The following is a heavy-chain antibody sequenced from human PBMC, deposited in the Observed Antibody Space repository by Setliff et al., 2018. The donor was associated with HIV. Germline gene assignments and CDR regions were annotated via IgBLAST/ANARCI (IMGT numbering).Heavy chain of an antibody. J-gene: IGHJ3*02. CDR3: ATGYGSGSFDAFDI. V-gene: IGHV2-5*02. CDR2: IYWDDDK. CDR1: GFSLSTSGVG. D-gene: IGHD3-10*01. Sequence: SGPTLVNPTQTLTLTCTFSGFSLSTSGVGVGWIRQPPGKALEWLALIYWDDDKRYSPSLTGRLTITKDTSKNQVVLTMTNMDPVDKATDYCATGYGSGSFDAFDIWGQGTMVTVSS.